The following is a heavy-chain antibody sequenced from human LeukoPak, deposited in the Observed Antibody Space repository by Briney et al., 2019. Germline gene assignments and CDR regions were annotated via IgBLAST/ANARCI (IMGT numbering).Heavy chain of an antibody. Sequence: RASVTVSCNVSGYTLTELSMHWVRPAPGKGLEWMGGFDPEEGKTIYAQKFQGRVTMTEDTSTDTAYMELSSLRSEDTAVYFCATVRTVVIVDKEASIPEAHYWGQGTLVTVFS. CDR2: FDPEEGKT. V-gene: IGHV1-24*01. D-gene: IGHD5-12*01. J-gene: IGHJ4*02. CDR1: GYTLTELS. CDR3: ATVRTVVIVDKEASIPEAHY.